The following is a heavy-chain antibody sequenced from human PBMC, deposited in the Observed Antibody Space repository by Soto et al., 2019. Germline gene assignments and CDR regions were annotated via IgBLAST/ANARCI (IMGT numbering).Heavy chain of an antibody. V-gene: IGHV3-23*01. CDR2: SSATAAGP. CDR1: GFNFSSYG. Sequence: GSLRLSCAASGFNFSSYGMTWVHQAPGKGLEWVAFSSATAAGPYYADSVKGRFTISRDNSKNTLYLQRNSLRAEDTAVFYCAEEWYGGMTTVTQFDYWGQGT. J-gene: IGHJ4*02. CDR3: AEEWYGGMTTVTQFDY. D-gene: IGHD4-17*01.